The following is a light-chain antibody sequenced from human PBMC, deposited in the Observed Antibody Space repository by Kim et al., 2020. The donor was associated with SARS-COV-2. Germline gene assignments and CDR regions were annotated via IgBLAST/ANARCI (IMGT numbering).Light chain of an antibody. J-gene: IGKJ1*01. CDR2: VAS. V-gene: IGKV3-15*01. CDR3: QQYNYWPKT. CDR1: QSVSSN. Sequence: EVVMTQSPATLSVSPGERATLSCRASQSVSSNLAWYQQKPGQAPRLLIYVASTRATDIPARFSGGGSGTEFTLTINSLQSEDSAVYYCQQYNYWPKTFGQGTKVDIK.